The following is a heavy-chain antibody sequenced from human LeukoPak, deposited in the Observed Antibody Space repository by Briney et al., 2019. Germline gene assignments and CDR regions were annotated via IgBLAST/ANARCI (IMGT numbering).Heavy chain of an antibody. V-gene: IGHV1-3*03. Sequence: GASVKVSCKASGYTFSSYAIHWVRQAPGQRLEWMGWINADNGNTKYSQEFQGSVTITRDTSASTAYMELSSLRSEDMALYYCATDTISRLAGYYYYYYMDVWGRGTTVTVSS. CDR2: INADNGNT. J-gene: IGHJ6*03. CDR1: GYTFSSYA. CDR3: ATDTISRLAGYYYYYYMDV. D-gene: IGHD3-10*01.